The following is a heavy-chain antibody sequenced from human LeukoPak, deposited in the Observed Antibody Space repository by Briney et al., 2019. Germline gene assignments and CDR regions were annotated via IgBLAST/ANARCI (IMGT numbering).Heavy chain of an antibody. J-gene: IGHJ4*02. CDR3: ARGGTVTYYFDH. CDR1: GFNFSDYE. CDR2: TSTCGRTV. D-gene: IGHD4-17*01. V-gene: IGHV3-48*03. Sequence: GGSLRLSCAASGFNFSDYEMNWLRQAPGKGLEWLSYTSTCGRTVKYADSVKGRFTISRDNARSSLYLQMTNLRVEDTAVYFCARGGTVTYYFDHWGQGILVAVSS.